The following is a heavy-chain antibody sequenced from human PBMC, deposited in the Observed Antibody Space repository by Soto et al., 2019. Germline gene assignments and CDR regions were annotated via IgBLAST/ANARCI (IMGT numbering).Heavy chain of an antibody. CDR3: ARDLHLWFGELTFDY. D-gene: IGHD3-10*01. CDR2: ISSSGSTI. CDR1: GFTFSSYE. V-gene: IGHV3-48*03. J-gene: IGHJ4*02. Sequence: GGSLRLSCVASGFTFSSYEMNWVRQAPGKGLEWVSYISSSGSTIYYADSVKGRFTISRDNAKNSLYLQMNSLRAEDTAVYYCARDLHLWFGELTFDYWGQGTLVTVSS.